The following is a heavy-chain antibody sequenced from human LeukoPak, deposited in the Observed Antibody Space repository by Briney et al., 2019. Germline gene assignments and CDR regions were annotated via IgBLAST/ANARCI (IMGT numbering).Heavy chain of an antibody. V-gene: IGHV4-59*01. CDR3: ARAHRNWFDP. Sequence: SETLSLTCAVYGGSFSGYYWSWIRQPPGKGLEWIGYIYYSGSTNYNPSLKSRVTISVDTSKNQFSLKLSSVTAADTAVYYCARAHRNWFDPWGQGTLVTVSS. CDR1: GGSFSGYY. CDR2: IYYSGST. J-gene: IGHJ5*02.